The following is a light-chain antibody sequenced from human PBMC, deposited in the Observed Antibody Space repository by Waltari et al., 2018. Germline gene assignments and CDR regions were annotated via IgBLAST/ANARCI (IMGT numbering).Light chain of an antibody. Sequence: QSVLTQPPAVSGAPGHRVTISCSGGTSNIGAGYDVHWYQQLPGAAPKRLISNNSNRPSGVPDRFSGSRSATSASLAITGLQAEDEAEYYCQSYDSGLNVWVFGGGTKVSVL. CDR3: QSYDSGLNVWV. J-gene: IGLJ3*02. V-gene: IGLV1-40*01. CDR2: NNS. CDR1: TSNIGAGYD.